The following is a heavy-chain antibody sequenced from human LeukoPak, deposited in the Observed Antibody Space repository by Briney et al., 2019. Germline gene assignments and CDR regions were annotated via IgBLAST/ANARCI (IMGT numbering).Heavy chain of an antibody. V-gene: IGHV1-3*01. Sequence: ASVKVSCKASGYTFIDYVINWVRQAPGQRLEWMGWINAGNGNIKYSQKFQGRATITRDTSAGTAYMELSSLRSEDTAVYYCARDLRSSSSSGINYYGMDVWGQGTTVTVSS. D-gene: IGHD6-6*01. CDR3: ARDLRSSSSSGINYYGMDV. CDR1: GYTFIDYV. J-gene: IGHJ6*02. CDR2: INAGNGNI.